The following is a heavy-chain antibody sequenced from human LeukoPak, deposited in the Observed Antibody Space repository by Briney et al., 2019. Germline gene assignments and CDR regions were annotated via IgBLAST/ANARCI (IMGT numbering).Heavy chain of an antibody. V-gene: IGHV4-34*01. Sequence: PSETLSLTCAVYGGSFSGYYRSWIRQPPGKGLEWIGEINHSGSTNYNPSLKSRVTISVDTSKNQFSLKLSSVTAADTAVYYCARGGWGYCSSTSCAGARYFDYWGQGTLVTVSS. J-gene: IGHJ4*02. CDR3: ARGGWGYCSSTSCAGARYFDY. D-gene: IGHD2-2*01. CDR2: INHSGST. CDR1: GGSFSGYY.